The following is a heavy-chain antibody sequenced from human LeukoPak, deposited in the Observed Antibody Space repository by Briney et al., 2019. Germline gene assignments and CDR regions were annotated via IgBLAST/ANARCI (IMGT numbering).Heavy chain of an antibody. CDR1: GLTVSSNY. D-gene: IGHD1-26*01. J-gene: IGHJ6*02. CDR2: IYSGGST. V-gene: IGHV3-53*01. Sequence: GGSLRLSCAASGLTVSSNYMSWVRQAPGKGLEWVSVIYSGGSTYYADSVKGRFTISRDNSKNTLYLQMNSLRAEDTAVYYCARELRGSSGSYPYYYYGMDVWGQGTTVTVSS. CDR3: ARELRGSSGSYPYYYYGMDV.